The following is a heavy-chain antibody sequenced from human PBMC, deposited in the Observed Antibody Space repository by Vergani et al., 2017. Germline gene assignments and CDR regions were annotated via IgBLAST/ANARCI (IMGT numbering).Heavy chain of an antibody. CDR1: GYSITSGYY. J-gene: IGHJ3*02. D-gene: IGHD2-21*01. CDR3: VRVLHTSYILGAFDI. Sequence: QVQLLESGPGLLKPSETLSLTCSVSGYSITSGYYWGWIRQPPGRGLEWIGSIYHTGSAYYNPSLKSRVTVSVDTSMNQVSLKLNSVTAADTAVYYCVRVLHTSYILGAFDIWGQGIKVTVSS. V-gene: IGHV4-38-2*02. CDR2: IYHTGSA.